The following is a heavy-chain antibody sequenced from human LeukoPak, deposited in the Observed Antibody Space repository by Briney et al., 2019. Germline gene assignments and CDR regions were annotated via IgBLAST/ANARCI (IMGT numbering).Heavy chain of an antibody. CDR1: GGSISSYH. D-gene: IGHD3-3*01. CDR3: HARYDFWSGYQDY. V-gene: IGHV4-59*01. Sequence: KTSETLSLTCTVSGGSISSYHWSWIRQPPGKGLEWIGYIYYNGSTNYNPSLKSRVTISVDTSKNQFSLKLSSVTAADTAVYYCHARYDFWSGYQDYWGQGTLVTVSS. J-gene: IGHJ4*02. CDR2: IYYNGST.